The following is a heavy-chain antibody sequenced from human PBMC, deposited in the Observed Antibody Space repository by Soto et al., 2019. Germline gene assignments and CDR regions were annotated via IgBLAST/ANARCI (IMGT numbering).Heavy chain of an antibody. V-gene: IGHV3-11*01. J-gene: IGHJ4*02. CDR3: AKMSSENYYDPVFS. CDR1: GFTFSDYY. CDR2: ISSTGNTI. Sequence: QVQLVESGGGLVQTSGSLRIACVASGFTFSDYYMSWVRQAPGEGLEWVSYISSTGNTIYYADSVKGRFTISRDNAKNSVYLQMNNLRAEDTALYFCAKMSSENYYDPVFSWGQGTLVTVSS. D-gene: IGHD3-22*01.